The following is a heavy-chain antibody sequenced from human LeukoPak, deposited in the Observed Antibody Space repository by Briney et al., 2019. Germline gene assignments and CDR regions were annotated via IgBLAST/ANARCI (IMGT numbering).Heavy chain of an antibody. CDR2: ISYDGSNK. Sequence: PGGSLRLSCAASGFTFSSYAMHWVRQAPGKGLEWVAVISYDGSNKYYADSVKGRFTISRDNSKNTLYLQMNSLRAEDTALYYCAKGREAGYSYGTGGAFDIWGQGTMVTVSS. CDR3: AKGREAGYSYGTGGAFDI. CDR1: GFTFSSYA. V-gene: IGHV3-30-3*01. D-gene: IGHD5-18*01. J-gene: IGHJ3*02.